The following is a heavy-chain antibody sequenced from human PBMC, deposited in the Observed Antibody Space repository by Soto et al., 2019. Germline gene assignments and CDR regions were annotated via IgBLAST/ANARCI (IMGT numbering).Heavy chain of an antibody. D-gene: IGHD2-2*01. J-gene: IGHJ4*02. V-gene: IGHV3-23*01. CDR2: ISGSGGST. CDR3: AKSIVVVPAAICSDY. CDR1: GFTFSSYA. Sequence: EVQLLESGGGLVQPGGSLRLSCAASGFTFSSYAMSWVRQAPGKGLEWVSAISGSGGSTYYADSVKGRFTISRDNSKNTLYLQTNSLRAEDTAVYYCAKSIVVVPAAICSDYWGQGTLVTVSS.